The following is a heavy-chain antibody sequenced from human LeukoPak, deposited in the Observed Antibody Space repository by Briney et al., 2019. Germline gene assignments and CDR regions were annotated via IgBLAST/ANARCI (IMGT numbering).Heavy chain of an antibody. D-gene: IGHD3-9*01. CDR3: ARGLGSQYDILTAFWHWYFDL. CDR1: GGSISSSSYY. J-gene: IGHJ2*01. CDR2: IYYSGST. V-gene: IGHV4-39*01. Sequence: PSETLSLTCTVSGGSISSSSYYWGWIRQPPGKGLEWIGSIYYSGSTYYNPSLKSRVTISVDTSKNQFSLKLSSVTAADTAVYYCARGLGSQYDILTAFWHWYFDLWGRGTLVTVSS.